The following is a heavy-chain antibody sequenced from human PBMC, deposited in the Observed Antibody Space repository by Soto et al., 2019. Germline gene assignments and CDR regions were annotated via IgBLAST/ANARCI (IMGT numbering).Heavy chain of an antibody. J-gene: IGHJ5*02. Sequence: SETLSLTCDVHGDSLSGYAWSWIRQPPGKGLEWIGEITFRGVTNYHPSLKSRVSMSVDTSKNRISLNVSSVTAADTALYFCARKLEASIRRVEWFSYKWFDPWGPGTLVTVPQ. D-gene: IGHD3-9*01. CDR3: ARKLEASIRRVEWFSYKWFDP. CDR2: ITFRGVT. CDR1: GDSLSGYA. V-gene: IGHV4-34*01.